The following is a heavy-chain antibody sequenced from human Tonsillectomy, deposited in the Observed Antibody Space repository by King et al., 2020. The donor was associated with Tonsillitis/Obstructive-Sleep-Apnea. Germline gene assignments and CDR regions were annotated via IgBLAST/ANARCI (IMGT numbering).Heavy chain of an antibody. J-gene: IGHJ6*03. D-gene: IGHD6-6*01. V-gene: IGHV1-2*04. CDR2: INPNSGGT. Sequence: QLVQSGAEVKKPGASVKVSCKASGYTFTGYYMHWVRQAPGQGLEWMGWINPNSGGTNYAQKFQGWVTMTRDTSISTAYMELSRLRSDDTAVYYCSRAAISIAAHPPRYYYYSMDVWGKGTTVTVSS. CDR3: SRAAISIAAHPPRYYYYSMDV. CDR1: GYTFTGYY.